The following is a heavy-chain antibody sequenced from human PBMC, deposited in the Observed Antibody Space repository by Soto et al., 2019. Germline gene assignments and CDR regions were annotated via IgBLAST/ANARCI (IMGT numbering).Heavy chain of an antibody. CDR3: ARGVDAGVDV. J-gene: IGHJ6*02. D-gene: IGHD1-1*01. V-gene: IGHV1-8*01. CDR1: GYTFTSYD. CDR2: MSPNSGAT. Sequence: QVQLVQSGAEVTKPGASVKVSCKASGYTFTSYDINWVRQATAQGLEWMGWMSPNSGATGYAQKFQGRVPMTMDTAISTAYMELSNLRSEDTAIYYCARGVDAGVDVWGQGSTVTVSS.